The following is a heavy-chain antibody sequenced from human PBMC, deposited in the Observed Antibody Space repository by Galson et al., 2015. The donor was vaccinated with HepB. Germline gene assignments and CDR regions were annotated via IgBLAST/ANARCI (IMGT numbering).Heavy chain of an antibody. D-gene: IGHD3-22*01. CDR3: ARTYYDSTGFSKNWYFDL. CDR1: GITFKNYA. CDR2: ISSNGGST. Sequence: SLRLSCAASGITFKNYAMHWVRQAPGKGLEYVSTISSNGGSTYYANSVKGRFTISRDNSKNTLYLQMGSLRAEDMAVYYCARTYYDSTGFSKNWYFDLWGRGTLVTVSS. V-gene: IGHV3-64*01. J-gene: IGHJ2*01.